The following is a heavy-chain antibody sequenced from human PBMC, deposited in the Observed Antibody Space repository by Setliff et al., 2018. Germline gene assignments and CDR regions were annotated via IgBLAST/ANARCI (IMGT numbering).Heavy chain of an antibody. J-gene: IGHJ6*02. V-gene: IGHV4-31*03. CDR2: IYYSGST. CDR1: GGSISSGGYY. D-gene: IGHD6-13*01. CDR3: ARVSMYSSSWYYYYGMDV. Sequence: PSETLSLTCTVSGGSISSGGYYWSWIRQHPGKGLEWIGYIYYSGSTYYNPSLKSRVTISVDTSKNQFSLKLSSVTAADTAVYYCARVSMYSSSWYYYYGMDVWGQGTTVTVSS.